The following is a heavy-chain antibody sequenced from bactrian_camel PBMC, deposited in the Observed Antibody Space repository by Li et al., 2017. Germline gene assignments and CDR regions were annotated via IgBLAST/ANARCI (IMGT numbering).Heavy chain of an antibody. D-gene: IGHD3*01. V-gene: IGHV3S1*01. CDR3: AARGPFCNSGSIKKSADFNY. CDR1: SYTFGGSSC. CDR2: LYTGGVYT. J-gene: IGHJ6*01. Sequence: HVQLVESGGGSVQTGGSLTLSCIASSYTFGGSSCMGWFRQAPGKTREGVAALYTGGVYTYYADSVKGRFAISQDNAKNTLTLQMNILKSEDTAMYYCAARGPFCNSGSIKKSADFNYWGQGTQVTVS.